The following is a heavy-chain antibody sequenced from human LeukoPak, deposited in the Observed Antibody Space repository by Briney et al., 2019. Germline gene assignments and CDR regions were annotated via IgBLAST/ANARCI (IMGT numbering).Heavy chain of an antibody. Sequence: GESLKISCAASGFTFTSYAMSWVRQGPGKGLEWVSVISSSGDSTYYADSVKGRFTISRDNSKNTLFLQMNSLRAEDTAVYYCAKNSGGGCYWGVDCWGQGTLVTVSS. CDR2: ISSSGDST. CDR1: GFTFTSYA. D-gene: IGHD2-15*01. V-gene: IGHV3-23*01. J-gene: IGHJ4*02. CDR3: AKNSGGGCYWGVDC.